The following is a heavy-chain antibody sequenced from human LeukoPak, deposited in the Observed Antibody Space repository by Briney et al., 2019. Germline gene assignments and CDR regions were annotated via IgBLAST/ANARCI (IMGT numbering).Heavy chain of an antibody. CDR3: ARDPDRSTYGMDV. V-gene: IGHV3-33*08. CDR2: IWYDGSNK. J-gene: IGHJ6*02. D-gene: IGHD1-14*01. CDR1: GFTFSSFS. Sequence: GGSLRLSCAASGFTFSSFSMHWVRQAPGKGLEWVAVIWYDGSNKYYTDSVKGRFTISRDNSKNTLYLQMNSLRAEDTAVYYCARDPDRSTYGMDVWGQGTTVTVSS.